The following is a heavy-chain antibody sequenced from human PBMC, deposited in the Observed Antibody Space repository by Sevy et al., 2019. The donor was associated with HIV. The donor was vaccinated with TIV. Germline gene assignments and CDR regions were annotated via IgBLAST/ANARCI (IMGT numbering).Heavy chain of an antibody. CDR1: GYTLTNYY. V-gene: IGHV1-46*01. D-gene: IGHD3-22*01. J-gene: IGHJ3*02. CDR3: ARDGDSGGYYAAFDI. Sequence: ASVKVSCKASGYTLTNYYIHWVRQAPGQGLEWMGIIIPTGGNTNYAQKFQDRVTMTRDTSTSTFYMQLSSLRSDDTAVYFCARDGDSGGYYAAFDIWGQGTMVTVSS. CDR2: IIPTGGNT.